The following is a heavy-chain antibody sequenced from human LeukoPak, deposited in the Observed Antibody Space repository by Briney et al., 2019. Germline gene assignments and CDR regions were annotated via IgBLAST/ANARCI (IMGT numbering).Heavy chain of an antibody. V-gene: IGHV4-31*03. CDR3: ASAREENYDFWSGPSPRFDP. CDR1: GGSISSGGYY. D-gene: IGHD3-3*01. Sequence: TSETLSLTCTVSGGSISSGGYYWSWIRQHPGKGLEWIGYIYYSGSTYYNPSLKSRVTISVDTSKNHFSLKLSSVTAADTAVYYCASAREENYDFWSGPSPRFDPWGQGTLVTVSS. CDR2: IYYSGST. J-gene: IGHJ5*02.